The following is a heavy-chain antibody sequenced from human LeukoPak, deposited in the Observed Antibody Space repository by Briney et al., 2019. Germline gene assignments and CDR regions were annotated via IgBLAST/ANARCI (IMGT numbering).Heavy chain of an antibody. CDR2: INPSGGST. CDR1: GYTLTSYY. V-gene: IGHV1-46*01. Sequence: GASVKVSCKASGYTLTSYYMHWVRQAPGQGLEWMGIINPSGGSTSYAQKFQGRVTMTRDTSTSTVYMELSSLRSEDTAVYYCAMGETFGPFDYWGQGTLVTVSS. J-gene: IGHJ4*02. CDR3: AMGETFGPFDY. D-gene: IGHD3-10*01.